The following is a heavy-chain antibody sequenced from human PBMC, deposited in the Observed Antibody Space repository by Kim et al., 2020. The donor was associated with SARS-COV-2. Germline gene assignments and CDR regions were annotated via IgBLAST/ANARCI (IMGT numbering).Heavy chain of an antibody. D-gene: IGHD2-2*01. Sequence: GESLKISCKGSGYSFTSYWIGWVRQMPGKGLEWMGIIYPGDSDTRYSPSFQGQVTISADKSISTAYLQWSSLKASDTAMYYCARHARVGIVPAATPHWFDPWGQGTLVTVSS. J-gene: IGHJ5*02. CDR3: ARHARVGIVPAATPHWFDP. V-gene: IGHV5-51*01. CDR1: GYSFTSYW. CDR2: IYPGDSDT.